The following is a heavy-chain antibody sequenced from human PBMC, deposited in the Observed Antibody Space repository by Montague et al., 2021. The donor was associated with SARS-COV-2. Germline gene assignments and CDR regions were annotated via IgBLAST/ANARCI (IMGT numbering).Heavy chain of an antibody. V-gene: IGHV4-59*01. Sequence: SETLSLTCTVSGGSISSYYWSSIRQPPGKGLEWIGYIYYTGSTNYNPSLKSLVTISVDTSKNPFSLQLSSVTAADTAVYYCARGRRITFGGVIGWFSTFDYRGRGTLVTVSS. CDR3: ARGRRITFGGVIGWFSTFDY. CDR1: GGSISSYY. J-gene: IGHJ4*02. CDR2: IYYTGST. D-gene: IGHD3-16*02.